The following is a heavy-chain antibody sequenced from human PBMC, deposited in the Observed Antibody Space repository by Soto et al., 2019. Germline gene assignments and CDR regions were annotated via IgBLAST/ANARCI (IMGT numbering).Heavy chain of an antibody. J-gene: IGHJ4*02. CDR1: GYTFTNYN. D-gene: IGHD2-2*01. Sequence: QVQLVQSGADVKKTGASVKVSCKASGYTFTNYNINWVRQAPGQGLEWMVWISAYNGNTYNAQKFQGRVTMTTDTSTRTVYMKLSSLRSDDTALYYCARQPATAFDYWGQGTLVTFSS. CDR3: ARQPATAFDY. V-gene: IGHV1-18*01. CDR2: ISAYNGNT.